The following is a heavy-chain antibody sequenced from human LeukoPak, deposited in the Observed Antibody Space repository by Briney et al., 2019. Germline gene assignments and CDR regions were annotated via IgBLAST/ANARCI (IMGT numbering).Heavy chain of an antibody. D-gene: IGHD6-6*01. CDR1: GFTFSGYG. CDR3: ARDRIECSSPNYYYGMDV. Sequence: GGSLRLSCAASGFTFSGYGMNWVRQAPGKGLEWVSSISSTSTYIYYADSMKGRFTISRDNAKNSLFLQMNSLGAEDTAVYYCARDRIECSSPNYYYGMDVWGQGTTVTVSS. V-gene: IGHV3-21*01. J-gene: IGHJ6*02. CDR2: ISSTSTYI.